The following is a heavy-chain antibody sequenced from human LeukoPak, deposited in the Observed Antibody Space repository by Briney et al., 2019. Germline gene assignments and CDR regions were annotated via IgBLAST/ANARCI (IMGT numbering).Heavy chain of an antibody. V-gene: IGHV3-23*01. CDR2: ISGSGGST. D-gene: IGHD3-3*01. J-gene: IGHJ4*02. Sequence: GGSLRLSCAASGFTFSSYAMSWVRQAPGKGLEWVSAISGSGGSTYYADSVKGRFTISRDNSKNTLYLQMNGLRAEDTAVYYCAKDLGTYYDFWSFDYWGQGTLVTVSS. CDR1: GFTFSSYA. CDR3: AKDLGTYYDFWSFDY.